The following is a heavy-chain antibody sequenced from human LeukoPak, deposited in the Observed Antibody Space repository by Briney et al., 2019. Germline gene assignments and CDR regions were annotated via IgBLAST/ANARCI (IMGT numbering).Heavy chain of an antibody. Sequence: GGSLRLSCAASGFTFNGFAMSWVRRTPGKGLEWVSGISGSGDNTLYADSVKGRFTISRDNSKNTLYLEMNSLRAEDTAIYYCAKMKGHPLPKYYMDVWGQGTTVTVSS. CDR3: AKMKGHPLPKYYMDV. J-gene: IGHJ6*01. D-gene: IGHD1-26*01. CDR1: GFTFNGFA. V-gene: IGHV3-23*01. CDR2: ISGSGDNT.